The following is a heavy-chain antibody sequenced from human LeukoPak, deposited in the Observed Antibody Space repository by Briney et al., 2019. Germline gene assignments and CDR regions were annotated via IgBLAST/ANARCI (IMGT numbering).Heavy chain of an antibody. CDR3: ARGVEASGVGFYAFDI. CDR2: LYNGGDT. J-gene: IGHJ3*02. CDR1: GASIGSFY. V-gene: IGHV4-4*07. Sequence: PSETLSLTCTVSGASIGSFYCVWIRQPAGKGLEWIGRLYNGGDTNYSPSLRSRVTMPVDTSKNQFSLKLKSVTAADTAVYYCARGVEASGVGFYAFDIWGQGKMATVSS. D-gene: IGHD6-13*01.